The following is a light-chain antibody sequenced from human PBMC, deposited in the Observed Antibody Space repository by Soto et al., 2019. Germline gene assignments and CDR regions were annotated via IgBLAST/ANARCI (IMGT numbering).Light chain of an antibody. CDR3: ASYRSANTLVV. Sequence: QSVLTQPASVSGSPGPSITISCTGTSRDIGNYIYVSWYQHHPGKAPKLMIYEVTSRPSGVSDRFSGSKSGMTASLTISGLQPEDEADYFCASYRSANTLVVFGTGTKVTVL. CDR1: SRDIGNYIY. V-gene: IGLV2-14*01. CDR2: EVT. J-gene: IGLJ1*01.